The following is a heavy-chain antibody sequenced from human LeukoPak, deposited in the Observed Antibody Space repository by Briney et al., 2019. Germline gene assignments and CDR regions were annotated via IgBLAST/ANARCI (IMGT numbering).Heavy chain of an antibody. CDR2: IYYSGST. CDR3: ASSSGYYFHYFDY. J-gene: IGHJ4*02. Sequence: PSETLSLTCTVSCGSISSYYWSWIRQPPGKGLEWIGDIYYSGSTNYNPSLKSRVTISVDTSKNQFSLKLSSVTAPDTALYYWASSSGYYFHYFDYWGQGTLVTVSS. D-gene: IGHD3-22*01. CDR1: CGSISSYY. V-gene: IGHV4-59*01.